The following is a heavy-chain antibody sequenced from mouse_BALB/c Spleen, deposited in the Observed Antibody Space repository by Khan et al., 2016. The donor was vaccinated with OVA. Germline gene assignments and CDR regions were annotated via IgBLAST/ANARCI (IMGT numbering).Heavy chain of an antibody. D-gene: IGHD2-14*01. CDR2: INPSNGYT. J-gene: IGHJ3*01. V-gene: IGHV1-4*01. Sequence: QVQLQQSGAELARPGASVKMSCKASGYTFTSYTIHWIKLRPGQGLEWIGFINPSNGYTNYNQKFKDKATLTADKSSNTAYMKLSSLTSDDSAVXNCVRDGAYHRNDGWFAYWGQGTLVTVSA. CDR3: VRDGAYHRNDGWFAY. CDR1: GYTFTSYT.